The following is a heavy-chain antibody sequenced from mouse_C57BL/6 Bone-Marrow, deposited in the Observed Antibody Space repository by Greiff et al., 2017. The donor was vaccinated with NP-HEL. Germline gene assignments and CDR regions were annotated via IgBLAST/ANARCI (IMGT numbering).Heavy chain of an antibody. CDR1: GYTFTSYG. CDR3: APLLRYYAMDY. CDR2: IYPRSGNT. Sequence: VKLVESGAELARPGASVKLSCKASGYTFTSYGISWVKQRTGQGLEWIGEIYPRSGNTYYNEKFKGKATLTADKSSSTAYMELRSLTSEDSAVYFCAPLLRYYAMDYWGQGTSVTVSS. V-gene: IGHV1-81*01. D-gene: IGHD1-2*01. J-gene: IGHJ4*01.